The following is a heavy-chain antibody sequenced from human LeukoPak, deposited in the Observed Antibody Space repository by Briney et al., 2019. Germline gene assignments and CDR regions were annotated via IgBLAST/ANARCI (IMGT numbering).Heavy chain of an antibody. D-gene: IGHD3-10*02. V-gene: IGHV3-48*03. CDR1: GFYFRSYE. J-gene: IGHJ6*04. Sequence: GGSLLLSCAASGFYFRSYEMNWARQAPGKGLEWVSYISSSGSTIYYADSVKSRFTISRDNAKNSLYLQMNSLRAEDTAVYYCAELGITMIGGVWGKGTTVTISS. CDR3: AELGITMIGGV. CDR2: ISSSGSTI.